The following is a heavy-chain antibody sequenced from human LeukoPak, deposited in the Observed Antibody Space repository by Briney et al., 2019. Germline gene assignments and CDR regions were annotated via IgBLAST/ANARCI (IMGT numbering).Heavy chain of an antibody. J-gene: IGHJ4*02. D-gene: IGHD2-2*01. CDR1: GYTFTSYG. V-gene: IGHV1-18*01. CDR3: ARVLPGYCYSASCYAFEY. CDR2: ISDYNGNT. Sequence: ASMKVSCKAYGYTFTSYGISWVRQAPGQGLELMGWISDYNGNTDYAQKFQGRVTMTKDTSTSTAYMELKSLRSDDTAVYYCARVLPGYCYSASCYAFEYWGQGTLVTVSS.